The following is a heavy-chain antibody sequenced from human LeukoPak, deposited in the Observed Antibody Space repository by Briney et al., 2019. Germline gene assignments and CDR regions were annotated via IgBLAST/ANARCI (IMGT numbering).Heavy chain of an antibody. J-gene: IGHJ3*02. CDR1: GGSISSGDYY. D-gene: IGHD2-21*02. V-gene: IGHV4-30-4*01. CDR3: ARGVTAIWDAFDI. CDR2: IYYSGIT. Sequence: SQTLSLTCTVSGGSISSGDYYSSWIRQPPGKGLEWIGYIYYSGITYYNPSLKSRVTISVDTSKNQFSLKLSSVTAADTAVYYCARGVTAIWDAFDIWGQGTMVTVS.